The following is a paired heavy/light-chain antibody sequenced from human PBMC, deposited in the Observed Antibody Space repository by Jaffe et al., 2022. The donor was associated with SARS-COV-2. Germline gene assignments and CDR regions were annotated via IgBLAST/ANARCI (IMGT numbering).Heavy chain of an antibody. D-gene: IGHD3-10*01. CDR1: GFTFSTYW. Sequence: EVQLVESGGGLVQPGGSLRLSCAASGFTFSTYWMHWVRQAPGKGLEWVSRIRSDGSTTTYAASVKGRFTISRDNAKNTLYLQMNSLRAEETAVYYCARERLTIIQGVTSIWLDPWGQGTLVTVSS. J-gene: IGHJ5*02. CDR2: IRSDGSTT. V-gene: IGHV3-74*01. CDR3: ARERLTIIQGVTSIWLDP.
Light chain of an antibody. CDR3: QAWDRNSYVV. J-gene: IGLJ2*01. CDR2: EDN. V-gene: IGLV3-1*01. CDR1: ELGNKY. Sequence: SYELTQPPSVSVSPGQTASITCSGNELGNKYACWYQQKPGQSPVLVIYEDNNRPSGIPERFSGSKSGNTATLTISGTQAMDEADYYCQAWDRNSYVVFGGGTKLTVL.